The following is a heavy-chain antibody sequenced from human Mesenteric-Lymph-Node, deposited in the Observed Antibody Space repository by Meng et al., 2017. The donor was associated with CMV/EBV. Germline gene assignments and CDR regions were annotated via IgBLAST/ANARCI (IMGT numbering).Heavy chain of an antibody. D-gene: IGHD3-3*01. J-gene: IGHJ4*02. CDR3: ARNNDFWSGYDY. CDR2: ISRSSSTI. V-gene: IGHV3-48*04. Sequence: GESLKISCAASGFTFSSYSMNWVRQAPGKGLEWVSYISRSSSTIYYADSVKGRFTISRDNAKNSLYLQMNSLRAEDTALYYCARNNDFWSGYDYWGQGTLVTVSS. CDR1: GFTFSSYS.